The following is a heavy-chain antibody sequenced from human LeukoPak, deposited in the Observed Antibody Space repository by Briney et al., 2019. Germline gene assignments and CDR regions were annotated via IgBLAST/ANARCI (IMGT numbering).Heavy chain of an antibody. CDR2: ISGSGLYT. CDR1: GITFSSYA. CDR3: VTGGTMVREIIYY. V-gene: IGHV3-64D*06. J-gene: IGHJ4*02. D-gene: IGHD3-10*01. Sequence: PGGTLRLSCSASGITFSSYAMYWVRQAPGRGLEYVSAISGSGLYTYYADSVKGRFTISRDNSKNTLYLQMSSLRAEDTAVYYCVTGGTMVREIIYYWGQGTLVTVSS.